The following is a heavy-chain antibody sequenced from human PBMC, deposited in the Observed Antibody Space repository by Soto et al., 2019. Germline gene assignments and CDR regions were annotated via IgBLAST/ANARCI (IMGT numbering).Heavy chain of an antibody. J-gene: IGHJ4*02. CDR3: ARVRKGENGDFDY. D-gene: IGHD3-16*01. Sequence: SETLSLTCAVSSGSISSSNWWSWVRQPPGKGLEWIGEIYHSGSTNYNPSLKSRVTISVDKSKNQFSLKLSSVTAADTAVYYCARVRKGENGDFDYWGQGTLVTVSS. V-gene: IGHV4-4*02. CDR2: IYHSGST. CDR1: SGSISSSNW.